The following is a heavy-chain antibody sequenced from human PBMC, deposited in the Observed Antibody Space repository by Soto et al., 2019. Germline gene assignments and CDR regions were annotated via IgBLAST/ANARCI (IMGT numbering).Heavy chain of an antibody. Sequence: QVQLLESGGGLVKPGGSLRLSCAASGFTFSDYYMTWIRQAPGKGLEWVSYISGSTGNIYYADSVKGRFTISRDNAKGSLYLQMNSLRAEDTAVYYCARESGSDAFDIWGQGTMVAVSS. CDR2: ISGSTGNI. J-gene: IGHJ3*02. CDR1: GFTFSDYY. D-gene: IGHD6-6*01. CDR3: ARESGSDAFDI. V-gene: IGHV3-11*01.